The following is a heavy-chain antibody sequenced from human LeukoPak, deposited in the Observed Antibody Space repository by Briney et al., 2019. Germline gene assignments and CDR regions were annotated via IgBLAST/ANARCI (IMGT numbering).Heavy chain of an antibody. J-gene: IGHJ4*02. CDR2: ISSSSSFI. CDR1: GFIFSSYS. V-gene: IGHV3-21*04. D-gene: IGHD6-13*01. Sequence: PGGSLRLSCAASGFIFSSYSMNWVRQAPGKGLEWVSSISSSSSFIYYADSVQGRFTISRDNAKNSLYLQMNSLRAEDTAVYYCASTYSSSGYWGQGTLVTVSS. CDR3: ASTYSSSGY.